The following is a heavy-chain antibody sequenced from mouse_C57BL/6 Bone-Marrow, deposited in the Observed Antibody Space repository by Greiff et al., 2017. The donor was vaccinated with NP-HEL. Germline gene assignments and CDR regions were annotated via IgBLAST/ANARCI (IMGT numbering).Heavy chain of an antibody. CDR2: IYWDDDK. CDR3: ARRAGGSTWYFDV. CDR1: GFSLSTSGMG. J-gene: IGHJ1*03. Sequence: QVTLKVSGPGILQSSQTLSLTCSFSGFSLSTSGMGVSWIRQPSGKGLEWLAHIYWDDDKRYNPSLKSRLTISKDTSRNQVFLKITSVDTADTATYYCARRAGGSTWYFDVWGTGTTVTVSS. V-gene: IGHV8-12*01.